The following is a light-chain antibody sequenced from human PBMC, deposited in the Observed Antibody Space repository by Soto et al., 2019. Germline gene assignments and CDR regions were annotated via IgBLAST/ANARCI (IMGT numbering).Light chain of an antibody. CDR1: SSNIGAGYD. Sequence: QTVVTQPPSVSGAPGQRVTISCTGSSSNIGAGYDVHWYQQLPGTAPKLLIYGNSNRPSGVPDRLSGSKSGTSASLAITGLQAEDEADYYCQSYDSSLSGVVFGGGPKLTVL. CDR3: QSYDSSLSGVV. CDR2: GNS. V-gene: IGLV1-40*01. J-gene: IGLJ2*01.